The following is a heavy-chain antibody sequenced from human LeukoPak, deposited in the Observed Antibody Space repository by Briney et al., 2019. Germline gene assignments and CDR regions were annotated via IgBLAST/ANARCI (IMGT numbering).Heavy chain of an antibody. CDR1: GFTFSTYE. CDR3: ARGAAGGDFDY. Sequence: PGGSLRLSCAASGFTFSTYEMDWVRQAPGKELEWVSYISSRGSSIYYADSVKGRFTISRDNAKNSLYLQMSSLRVEDTAVYYCARGAAGGDFDYGGQETRVTVP. CDR2: ISSRGSSI. D-gene: IGHD6-25*01. V-gene: IGHV3-48*03. J-gene: IGHJ4*02.